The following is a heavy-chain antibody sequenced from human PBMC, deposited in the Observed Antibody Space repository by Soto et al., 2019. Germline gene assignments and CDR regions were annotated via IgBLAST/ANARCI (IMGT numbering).Heavy chain of an antibody. J-gene: IGHJ4*02. CDR2: IRSKADGGTT. CDR3: TGGYCSGGSCYFDY. CDR1: GFTFGYYA. V-gene: IGHV3-49*04. Sequence: GGSLRLSCTASGFTFGYYAMSWVRQAPGKGLEWVGLIRSKADGGTTEYAASVKGRFTISRDDSKSIAYLQMNSLKTEDTAVSYCTGGYCSGGSCYFDYGGQGTLVTVSS. D-gene: IGHD2-15*01.